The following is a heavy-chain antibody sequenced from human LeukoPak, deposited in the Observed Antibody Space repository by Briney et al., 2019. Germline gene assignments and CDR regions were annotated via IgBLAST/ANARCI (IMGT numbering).Heavy chain of an antibody. D-gene: IGHD1-26*01. J-gene: IGHJ3*02. CDR1: GFTFSSYW. Sequence: GGSLRLSCAASGFTFSSYWTHWVRQAPGKGLVWVSRIKNDGRSPSYADSVEGRFTISSDNAKNTVYLQIDSLGAEDTAVYYCARDPHGGSGSDPHDAFDIWGQGTMVTVSS. CDR3: ARDPHGGSGSDPHDAFDI. V-gene: IGHV3-74*01. CDR2: IKNDGRSP.